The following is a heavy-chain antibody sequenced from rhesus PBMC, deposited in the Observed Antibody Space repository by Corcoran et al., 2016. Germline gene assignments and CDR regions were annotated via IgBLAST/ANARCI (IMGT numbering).Heavy chain of an antibody. CDR1: GGSFRSYW. V-gene: IGHV4-80*01. CDR3: TSPVRYRFDV. Sequence: QVQLQESGQGLVKPSETLFLTCAVYGGSFRSYWWYWIRQSPGKGLEWIGENNGYSGSTNYNPSLQSRVTISQDVSRNQFSLKLTSVTAADTAVYYCTSPVRYRFDVWGPGVLVSVSS. CDR2: NNGYSGST. J-gene: IGHJ5-1*01.